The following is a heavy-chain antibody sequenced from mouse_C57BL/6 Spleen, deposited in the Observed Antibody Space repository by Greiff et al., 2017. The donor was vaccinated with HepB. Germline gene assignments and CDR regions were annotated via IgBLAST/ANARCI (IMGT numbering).Heavy chain of an antibody. CDR1: GYAFSSSW. Sequence: QVQLKQSGPELVKPGASVKISCKASGYAFSSSWMNWVKQRPGKGLEWIGRIYPGDGDTNYNGKFKGKATLTADKSSSTAYMQLSSLTSEDSAVYFCARSGSSYVEAMDYWGQGTSVTVSS. CDR2: IYPGDGDT. D-gene: IGHD1-1*01. CDR3: ARSGSSYVEAMDY. J-gene: IGHJ4*01. V-gene: IGHV1-82*01.